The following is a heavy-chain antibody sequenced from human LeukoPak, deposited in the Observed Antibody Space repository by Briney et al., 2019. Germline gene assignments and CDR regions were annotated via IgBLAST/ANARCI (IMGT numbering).Heavy chain of an antibody. CDR3: ARRYGGSGNGQAERQGGLDY. CDR1: GGSISSYY. Sequence: SETLSLTCTVSGGSISSYYWSWIRQPPGKGLEWIGEINHSGSTNYNPSLKSRVTISVDTSKNQSSLKLSSVTAADTAVYYCARRYGGSGNGQAERQGGLDYWGQGTLVTVSS. CDR2: INHSGST. J-gene: IGHJ4*02. D-gene: IGHD3-10*01. V-gene: IGHV4-34*01.